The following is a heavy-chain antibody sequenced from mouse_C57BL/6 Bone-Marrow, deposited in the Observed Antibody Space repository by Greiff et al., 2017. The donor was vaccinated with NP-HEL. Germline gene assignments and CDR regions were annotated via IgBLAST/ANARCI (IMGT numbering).Heavy chain of an antibody. CDR2: ISDGGSYT. Sequence: EVMLVESGGGLVKPGGSLKLSCAASGFTFSSYAMSWVRQTPEKRLEWVATISDGGSYTYYPDNVKGRFTISRDNAKNNLYLQMSHLKSEDTAMYYCARYYGAMDYWGQGTSVTVSS. CDR1: GFTFSSYA. CDR3: ARYYGAMDY. V-gene: IGHV5-4*03. D-gene: IGHD1-1*02. J-gene: IGHJ4*01.